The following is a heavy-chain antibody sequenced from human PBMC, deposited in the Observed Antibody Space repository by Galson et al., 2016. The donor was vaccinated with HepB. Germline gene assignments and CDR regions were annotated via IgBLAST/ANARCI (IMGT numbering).Heavy chain of an antibody. Sequence: SETLSLTCAVDGGSFSGYYWSWIRQPPGKGLEWIGEINHIGSTNYNPSLKSRVTILVDTSKKQFSLKLSSVTAEDTAVYYCVSLLAGGSGKGSWGQGTLVTVSS. D-gene: IGHD3-10*01. CDR1: GGSFSGYY. V-gene: IGHV4-34*01. CDR3: VSLLAGGSGKGS. J-gene: IGHJ5*02. CDR2: INHIGST.